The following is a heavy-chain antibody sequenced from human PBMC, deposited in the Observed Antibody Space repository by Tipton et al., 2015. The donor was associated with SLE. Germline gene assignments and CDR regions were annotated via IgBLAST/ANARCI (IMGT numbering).Heavy chain of an antibody. V-gene: IGHV4-38-2*02. Sequence: TLSLTCTVSGYSISSGYYWGWIRQPPGKGLEWIGSIYHSGSTYYNPSLKSRVTISVDTSKNQFSLKLSSVTAADTAVYYCARGGSSTSAARYMDVWGKGTTVTVSS. CDR3: ARGGSSTSAARYMDV. CDR1: GYSISSGYY. CDR2: IYHSGST. D-gene: IGHD2-2*01. J-gene: IGHJ6*03.